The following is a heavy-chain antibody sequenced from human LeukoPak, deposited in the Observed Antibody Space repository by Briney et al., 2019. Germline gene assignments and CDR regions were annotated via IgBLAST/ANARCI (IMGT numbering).Heavy chain of an antibody. V-gene: IGHV4-34*01. CDR1: GGSFSGYY. CDR2: INHSGST. CDR3: ARGEVVVTAIRHYFDY. D-gene: IGHD2-21*02. Sequence: PSEALSLTCAVYGGSFSGYYWSWIRQPPGKGLEWIGEINHSGSTNYNPSLKSRVTISVDTSKNQFSLKLSSVTAADTAVYYCARGEVVVTAIRHYFDYWGQGTLVTVSS. J-gene: IGHJ4*02.